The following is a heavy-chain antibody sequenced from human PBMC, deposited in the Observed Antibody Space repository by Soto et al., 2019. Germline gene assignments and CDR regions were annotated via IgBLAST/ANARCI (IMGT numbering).Heavy chain of an antibody. D-gene: IGHD6-13*01. J-gene: IGHJ5*02. CDR3: ARLPLLGQQLGALGFWFDP. CDR2: IYYSGST. V-gene: IGHV4-39*01. CDR1: GGSISSSSYY. Sequence: SETLSLTCTVSGGSISSSSYYWGWIRQPPGKGLEWIGSIYYSGSTYYNPSLKGRVTISVDTSKNQFSLKLSSVTAADTAVYYCARLPLLGQQLGALGFWFDPWGQGTLVTVSS.